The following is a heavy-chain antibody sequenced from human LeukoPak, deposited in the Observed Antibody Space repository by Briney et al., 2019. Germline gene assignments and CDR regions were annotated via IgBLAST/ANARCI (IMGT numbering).Heavy chain of an antibody. J-gene: IGHJ4*02. V-gene: IGHV4-39*01. D-gene: IGHD6-19*01. CDR3: ARHPIEVAGTGFDY. CDR2: IYYSGST. CDR1: GGSISSRSYY. Sequence: SETLSLTRTVSGGSISSRSYYWGWIRQPPGKGLQWVGRIYYSGSTYYNPSLRSRVTISVDTSKNQFSLKVSSVTAADTAVYYGARHPIEVAGTGFDYWAREPWSPSPQ.